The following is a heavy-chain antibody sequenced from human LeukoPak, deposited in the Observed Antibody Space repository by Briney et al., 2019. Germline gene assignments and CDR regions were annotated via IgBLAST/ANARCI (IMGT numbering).Heavy chain of an antibody. CDR3: ARGLPAAICPFDP. J-gene: IGHJ5*02. V-gene: IGHV4-59*12. Sequence: SETLTLTCTVSGGSISSYYWSWIRRPPGKGLEWIGYIYHSGSTYYNPSLKSRVTISVDRSKNQFSLKLSSVTAADTAVYYCARGLPAAICPFDPWGQGTLVTVSS. D-gene: IGHD2-2*01. CDR1: GGSISSYY. CDR2: IYHSGST.